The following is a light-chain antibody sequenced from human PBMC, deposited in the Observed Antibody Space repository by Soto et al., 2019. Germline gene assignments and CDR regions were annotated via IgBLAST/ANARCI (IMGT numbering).Light chain of an antibody. CDR1: QSISRT. CDR3: MQSIQLPRT. CDR2: DAS. J-gene: IGKJ1*01. Sequence: EIVLTHSPDTLSVSPGERATLSCRASQSISRTLAWYQQKSGQPPRLLIYDASTRATGFPARFSGSGSGTEFTLTINSLQSEDVGVYYCMQSIQLPRTFGQGTKVDIK. V-gene: IGKV3D-15*01.